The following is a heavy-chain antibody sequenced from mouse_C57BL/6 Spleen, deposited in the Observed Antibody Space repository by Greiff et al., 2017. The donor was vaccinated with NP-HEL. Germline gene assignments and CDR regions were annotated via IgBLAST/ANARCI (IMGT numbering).Heavy chain of an antibody. V-gene: IGHV1-50*01. CDR3: ARSGYGSSYSDY. CDR2: IDPSDSYT. CDR1: GYTFTSYW. J-gene: IGHJ2*01. D-gene: IGHD1-1*01. Sequence: VQLQQPGAELVKPGASVKLSCKASGYTFTSYWMQWVKQRPGQGLEWIGEIDPSDSYTNYNQKFKGKATLTVDTSSSTAYMQLSSLTSEDSAVYYCARSGYGSSYSDYWGQGTTLTVSS.